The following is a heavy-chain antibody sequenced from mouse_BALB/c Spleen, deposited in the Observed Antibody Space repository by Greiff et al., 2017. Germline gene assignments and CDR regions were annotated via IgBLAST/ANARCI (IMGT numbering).Heavy chain of an antibody. J-gene: IGHJ2*01. CDR1: GFNIKDTY. Sequence: VQLKESGAELVKPGASVKLSCTASGFNIKDTYMHWVKQRPEQGLEWIGRIDPANGNTKYDPKFQGKATITADTSSNTAYLQLSSLTSEDTAVYYCARDDYVVFDYWGQGTTLTVSS. D-gene: IGHD2-4*01. CDR3: ARDDYVVFDY. CDR2: IDPANGNT. V-gene: IGHV14-3*02.